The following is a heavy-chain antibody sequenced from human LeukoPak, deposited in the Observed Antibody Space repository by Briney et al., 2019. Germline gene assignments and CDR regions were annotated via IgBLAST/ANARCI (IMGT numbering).Heavy chain of an antibody. CDR1: GGSISSSSYY. V-gene: IGHV4-39*07. Sequence: SETLSLTCTVSGGSISSSSYYWGWIRQPPGKGLEWIGSIYYSGNTNYNPSLKSRVTMSIDTSKKQFSLKLSSVAAADTAVYYCARGSPFDYWGQGTLVTVSS. J-gene: IGHJ4*02. CDR2: IYYSGNT. CDR3: ARGSPFDY.